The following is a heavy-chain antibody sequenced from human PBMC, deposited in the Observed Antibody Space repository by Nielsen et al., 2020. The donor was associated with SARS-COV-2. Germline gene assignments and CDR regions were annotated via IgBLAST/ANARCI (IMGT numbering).Heavy chain of an antibody. CDR2: ISWNSGSI. CDR1: GFTFDDYA. D-gene: IGHD6-6*01. V-gene: IGHV3-9*01. Sequence: SLKISCAASGFTFDDYAMHWVRQAPGKGLEWVSGISWNSGSIGYADSAKGRFTISRDNAKNSLYLQMNSLRAEDTALYYCAKDMRPSARLFYYMDVWGKGTTVTVSS. CDR3: AKDMRPSARLFYYMDV. J-gene: IGHJ6*03.